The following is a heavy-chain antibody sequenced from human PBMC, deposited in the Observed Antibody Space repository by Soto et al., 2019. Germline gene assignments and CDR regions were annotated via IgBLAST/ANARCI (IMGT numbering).Heavy chain of an antibody. CDR1: GFTFSSYG. D-gene: IGHD3-22*01. Sequence: QPGGSLRLSCAASGFTFSSYGMHWVRQAPGKGLEWVAVISYDGSNKYYADSVKGRFTISRDNSKNTLYLQMNSLRAEDTAVYYCAKDLYYYDSSGTFDYWGQGTLVTVSS. J-gene: IGHJ4*02. CDR2: ISYDGSNK. V-gene: IGHV3-30*18. CDR3: AKDLYYYDSSGTFDY.